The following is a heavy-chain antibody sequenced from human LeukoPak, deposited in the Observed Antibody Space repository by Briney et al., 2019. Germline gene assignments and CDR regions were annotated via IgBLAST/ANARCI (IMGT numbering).Heavy chain of an antibody. CDR3: ARDWGAAGLWDY. CDR1: GFTFSSYA. D-gene: IGHD6-13*01. Sequence: GGSLRLSCAASGFTFSSYAMTWVRQAPGKGLEWVANIKQDGTEKYYVDSVKGRFTISRDNAKNSLYLQMNSLRAEDTAIYYCARDWGAAGLWDYWGQGTLVTVSS. V-gene: IGHV3-7*05. J-gene: IGHJ4*02. CDR2: IKQDGTEK.